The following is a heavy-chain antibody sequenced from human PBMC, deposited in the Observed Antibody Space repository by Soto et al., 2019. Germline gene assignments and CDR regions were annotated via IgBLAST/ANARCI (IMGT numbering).Heavy chain of an antibody. CDR2: IIPIFGTA. V-gene: IGHV1-69*13. J-gene: IGHJ6*02. CDR3: ATNWNYCCYYYGMDV. CDR1: GGTFSRYA. Sequence: SVKVSCKASGGTFSRYAISWVRQAPGQGLEWMGGIIPIFGTANYAQKFQGRVTITADESTSTAYMELSSLRSEDTAVYYCATNWNYCCYYYGMDVWGQGTTVTVSS. D-gene: IGHD1-7*01.